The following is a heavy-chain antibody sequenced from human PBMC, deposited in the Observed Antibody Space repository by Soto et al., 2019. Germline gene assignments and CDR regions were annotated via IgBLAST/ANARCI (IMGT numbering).Heavy chain of an antibody. D-gene: IGHD5-12*01. CDR1: GGSINTFY. Sequence: GTLSLTCTVSGGSINTFYWSWVRQPSGKGLEWIGRIFSSGSTSFNPSLESRVAMSVDTSKNHFSLNLSSVTAADMAVYYCAREGSYSAYNFAHGIQLWSFDFWGQGALVTVSS. J-gene: IGHJ4*02. CDR2: IFSSGST. CDR3: AREGSYSAYNFAHGIQLWSFDF. V-gene: IGHV4-4*07.